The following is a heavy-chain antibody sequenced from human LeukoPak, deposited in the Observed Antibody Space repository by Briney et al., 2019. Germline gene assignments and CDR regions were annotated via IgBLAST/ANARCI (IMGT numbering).Heavy chain of an antibody. J-gene: IGHJ5*02. V-gene: IGHV3-21*01. CDR2: ISSSSSYI. CDR3: ARGDNYSSGYNWFDP. D-gene: IGHD6-19*01. CDR1: GFTFSSYS. Sequence: GGSLRLSCAASGFTFSSYSMNRVRQAPGQGLEWVSYISSSSSYIYYADSVKGRFTISRDKAKNSLYLQMNSLRAEDTAVYYCARGDNYSSGYNWFDPWGQGTLVTVSS.